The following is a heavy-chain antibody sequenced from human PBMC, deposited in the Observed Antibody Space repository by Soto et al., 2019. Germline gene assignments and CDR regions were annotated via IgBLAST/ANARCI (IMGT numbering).Heavy chain of an antibody. CDR3: ARDPVVAGTGFYGMDV. V-gene: IGHV1-46*01. D-gene: IGHD6-19*01. J-gene: IGHJ6*02. CDR1: GYTFTSYY. Sequence: ASVKVSCKASGYTFTSYYMHWVRQDTGQGQEWKRIIYPSGGSTSYAQKLRGRVTMTRDTSTSTVYMELSSLRSEDTAVYYCARDPVVAGTGFYGMDVWGQGTTVTVSS. CDR2: IYPSGGST.